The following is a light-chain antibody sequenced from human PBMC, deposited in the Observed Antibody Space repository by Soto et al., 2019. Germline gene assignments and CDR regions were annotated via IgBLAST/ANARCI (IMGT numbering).Light chain of an antibody. CDR2: GAS. J-gene: IGKJ5*01. CDR3: QQYNNWPWIT. Sequence: EIVLTQSPGTLSLSPGERATLSCRASQSVSSNFAWYQQKPGQAPRLLIYGASTRATGIPARFSGSGSGTEFTLTISSLQSEDFAVYYCQQYNNWPWITFGQGTRLEIK. CDR1: QSVSSN. V-gene: IGKV3-15*01.